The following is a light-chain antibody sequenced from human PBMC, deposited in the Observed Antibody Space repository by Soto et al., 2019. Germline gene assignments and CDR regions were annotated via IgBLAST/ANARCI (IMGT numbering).Light chain of an antibody. CDR2: GAS. CDR3: QQYNKWPLT. J-gene: IGKJ4*01. Sequence: EIVMTQSPATLSVSQGERVTLSCRASESVSSNLAWYQQKPGQAPRLPIYGASTRATGIPARFSGSGSGTEFTLTISSLQSEDFAVYYCQQYNKWPLTFGGGTKVEIK. V-gene: IGKV3-15*01. CDR1: ESVSSN.